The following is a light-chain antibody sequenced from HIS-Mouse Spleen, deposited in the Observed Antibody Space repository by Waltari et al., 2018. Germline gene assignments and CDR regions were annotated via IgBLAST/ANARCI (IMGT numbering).Light chain of an antibody. CDR1: QDISNY. J-gene: IGKJ3*01. CDR2: YAS. CDR3: QQYDNLHRLS. V-gene: IGKV1-33*01. Sequence: DIQMTQSPSSLSASVGDRVTITCQASQDISNYLNWYQQKPGKAPKLLIYYASNLETGVPSRFSGGGSGTEFTFTISSLQPEDIATYYCQQYDNLHRLSFGPGTKVDIK.